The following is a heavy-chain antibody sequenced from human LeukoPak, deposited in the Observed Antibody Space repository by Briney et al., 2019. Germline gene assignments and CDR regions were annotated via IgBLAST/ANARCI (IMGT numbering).Heavy chain of an antibody. CDR1: GGSISSYY. J-gene: IGHJ4*02. V-gene: IGHV4-59*08. D-gene: IGHD4-17*01. Sequence: PSGTLSLTCTVSGGSISSYYWSWIRQPPGKGLEWIGYIYYSGSTNYNPSLKSRVTISVDTSKNQFSLKLSSVTAADTAVYYCARHLGDFSNAYFDYWGQGTLVTVSS. CDR3: ARHLGDFSNAYFDY. CDR2: IYYSGST.